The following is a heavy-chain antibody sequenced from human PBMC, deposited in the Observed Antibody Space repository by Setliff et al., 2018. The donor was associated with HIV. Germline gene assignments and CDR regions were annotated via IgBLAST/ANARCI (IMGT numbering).Heavy chain of an antibody. D-gene: IGHD1-7*01. CDR2: ISADGLTT. V-gene: IGHV3-23*01. Sequence: ETLSLTCAVSGGSTNNYYLTWVRQAPGKGLEWVSVISADGLTTFYADSVKGRFTISRDNSKDTLYLQMNSLRAEDTALYYCAKVRWTANYYFDCWGQGT. CDR1: GGSTNNYY. CDR3: AKVRWTANYYFDC. J-gene: IGHJ4*02.